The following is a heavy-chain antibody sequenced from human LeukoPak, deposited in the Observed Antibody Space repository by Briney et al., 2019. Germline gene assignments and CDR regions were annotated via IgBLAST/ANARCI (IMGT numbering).Heavy chain of an antibody. J-gene: IGHJ4*02. V-gene: IGHV4-34*01. CDR1: GGSFSGYY. Sequence: SETLSLTCAVYGGSFSGYYWSWIRQPPGKGLEWIGEINHSGSTNYNPSLKSRVTISVDTSKNQFSLKLSSVTAADTAVYYCAISTMIVVVIADYWGQGTLVTVSS. D-gene: IGHD3-22*01. CDR3: AISTMIVVVIADY. CDR2: INHSGST.